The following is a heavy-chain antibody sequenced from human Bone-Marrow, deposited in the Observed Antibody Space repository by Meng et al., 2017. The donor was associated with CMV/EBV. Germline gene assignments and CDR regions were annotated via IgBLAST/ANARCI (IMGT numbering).Heavy chain of an antibody. V-gene: IGHV3-23*03. Sequence: GESLKISCAASGFTFSSYAMSWVRQAPGKGLEWVSVIYSGGSSIYYADSVKGRFTISRDNSKNTLYLQMNSLRAEDTAVYYCAKVRDYYFDYWGQGTLVTVSS. CDR3: AKVRDYYFDY. J-gene: IGHJ4*02. CDR2: IYSGGSSI. CDR1: GFTFSSYA.